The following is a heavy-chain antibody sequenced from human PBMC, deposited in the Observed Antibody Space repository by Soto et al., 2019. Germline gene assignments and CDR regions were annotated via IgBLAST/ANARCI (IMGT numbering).Heavy chain of an antibody. CDR3: ARRGPGTYFDD. Sequence: GGSLRLSCAVSGFTVNYNYMSWVRQAPRKGLEWVSVISGSGGSTYYADSVKGRFTISRDNSKNTLYLQMNSLRAEDTAVYYCARRGPGTYFDDWGQGTLVTVSS. CDR1: GFTVNYNY. V-gene: IGHV3-23*01. CDR2: ISGSGGST. D-gene: IGHD6-13*01. J-gene: IGHJ4*02.